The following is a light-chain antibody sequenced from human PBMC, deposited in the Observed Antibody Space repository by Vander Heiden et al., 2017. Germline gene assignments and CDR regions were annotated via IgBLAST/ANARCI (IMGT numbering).Light chain of an antibody. V-gene: IGLV2-11*01. Sequence: QSALTQPRSASASPGQSVTISCSGTSSDVGAYAYVCCYQQHPGTAPNLLICDVTKWPSGVPDRFSGSKSGNAATLTISGLLTEDEADYYGGSYAGSYTWVFGGGTKVTGL. CDR2: DVT. CDR1: SSDVGAYAY. J-gene: IGLJ3*02. CDR3: GSYAGSYTWV.